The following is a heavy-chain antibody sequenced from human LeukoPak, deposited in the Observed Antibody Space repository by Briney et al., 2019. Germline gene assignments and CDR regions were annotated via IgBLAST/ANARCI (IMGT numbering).Heavy chain of an antibody. CDR2: INPNSGGT. J-gene: IGHJ4*02. D-gene: IGHD6-13*01. V-gene: IGHV1-2*02. CDR1: GYTFTCYY. Sequence: ASVKVSCKASGYTFTCYYMHWVRQAPGQGLEWMGWINPNSGGTNYAQKFQGRVTMTRDTSISTAYMELSRLRSDDTAVYYCARDLGHMGIAAPDPLYWGQGTLVTVSS. CDR3: ARDLGHMGIAAPDPLY.